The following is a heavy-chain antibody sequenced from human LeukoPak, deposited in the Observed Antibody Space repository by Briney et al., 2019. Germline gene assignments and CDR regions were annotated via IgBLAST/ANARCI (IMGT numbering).Heavy chain of an antibody. CDR2: IYYSGST. Sequence: PSETLSLTCTVSGGSISSSSYYWGWIRQPPGKGLERIGSIYYSGSTYYNPSLKSRVTISVDTSKNQFSLKLSSVTAADTAVYYCARADVLLWFGELFYWGQGTLVTVSS. D-gene: IGHD3-10*01. J-gene: IGHJ4*02. CDR3: ARADVLLWFGELFY. V-gene: IGHV4-39*07. CDR1: GGSISSSSYY.